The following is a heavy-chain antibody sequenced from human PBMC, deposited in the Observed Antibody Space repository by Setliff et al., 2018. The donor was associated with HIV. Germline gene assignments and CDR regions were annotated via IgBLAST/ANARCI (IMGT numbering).Heavy chain of an antibody. CDR2: ISFDGGNK. J-gene: IGHJ4*02. D-gene: IGHD6-19*01. CDR1: GFTFNSYA. Sequence: GGSLRLSCAASGFTFNSYAMHWVRQAPGKGLEWVALISFDGGNKYYADSVKGRFTISSDSSKNTLFLQMHSLRAEDTAVYYCAKWGNTGWYDYWGQGALVTVSS. CDR3: AKWGNTGWYDY. V-gene: IGHV3-30*04.